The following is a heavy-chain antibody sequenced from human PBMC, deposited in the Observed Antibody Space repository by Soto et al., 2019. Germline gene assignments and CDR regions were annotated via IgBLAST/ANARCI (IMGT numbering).Heavy chain of an antibody. D-gene: IGHD2-15*01. CDR3: AKDISHGLGPRFVVAAPTGMDV. J-gene: IGHJ6*04. V-gene: IGHV3-9*01. CDR1: GFTFDDYA. Sequence: GGSLRLSCAASGFTFDDYAMHWVRQAPGKGLEWVSGISWNSGSIGYADSVKGRFTISRDNAKNSLYLQMNSLRAEDTALYYCAKDISHGLGPRFVVAAPTGMDVWGKGTTVTVSS. CDR2: ISWNSGSI.